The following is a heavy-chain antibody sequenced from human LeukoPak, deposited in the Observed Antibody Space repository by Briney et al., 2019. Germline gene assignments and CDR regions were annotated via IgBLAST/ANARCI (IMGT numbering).Heavy chain of an antibody. Sequence: GGSLRLSCAASGFTFYDYAMHWVRQAPGKGLEWVSLISGDGGSTYYADSVKGRFTISRDNSKNSLYLQMNSLRTEDTALYYCAKDTAYYYDSSGYPGYWGQGTLVTVSS. CDR1: GFTFYDYA. J-gene: IGHJ4*02. V-gene: IGHV3-43*02. CDR3: AKDTAYYYDSSGYPGY. D-gene: IGHD3-22*01. CDR2: ISGDGGST.